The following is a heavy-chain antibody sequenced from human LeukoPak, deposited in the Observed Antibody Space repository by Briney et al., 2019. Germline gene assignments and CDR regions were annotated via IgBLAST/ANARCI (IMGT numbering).Heavy chain of an antibody. CDR3: ARTTEGYCRSISCYGFDYYYYMDV. V-gene: IGHV4-39*07. CDR2: IYYSGTT. Sequence: SETLSLTCTVSGGSISSHYYWAWIRQPPGKGLEWIGTIYYSGTTYYNPPLKSRVTISVDTSKNQFSLKLSSVTAADTAVYYCARTTEGYCRSISCYGFDYYYYMDVWGKGTTVTISS. CDR1: GGSISSHYY. J-gene: IGHJ6*03. D-gene: IGHD2-2*01.